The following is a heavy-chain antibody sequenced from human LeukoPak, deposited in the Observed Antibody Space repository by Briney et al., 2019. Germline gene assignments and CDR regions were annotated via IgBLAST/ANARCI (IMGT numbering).Heavy chain of an antibody. CDR3: AKDHGYYDSSGYYFQH. CDR2: IWYDGSNK. J-gene: IGHJ1*01. V-gene: IGHV3-33*06. CDR1: GFTFSSYG. D-gene: IGHD3-22*01. Sequence: GGSLRLSCAASGFTFSSYGMHWVRQAPGKGLEWVAAIWYDGSNKYYADSVKGRFTIPRDNSKNTLYLQMNSLRAEDTAVYYCAKDHGYYDSSGYYFQHWGQGTLVTVSS.